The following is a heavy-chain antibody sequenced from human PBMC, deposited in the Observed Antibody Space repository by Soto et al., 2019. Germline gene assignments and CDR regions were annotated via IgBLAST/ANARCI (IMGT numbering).Heavy chain of an antibody. V-gene: IGHV1-46*01. CDR1: GYPFTSYY. D-gene: IGHD3-3*01. Sequence: GASVKVSCKASGYPFTSYYIHWVRQAPGQGLEWMGIINPSGGSTSYAQKFQGRVTMTRDTSTSTVYMELSSLRSEDTAVYYCARGGLTIFGVVIISYGMDVWGQGTTVTVSS. J-gene: IGHJ6*02. CDR2: INPSGGST. CDR3: ARGGLTIFGVVIISYGMDV.